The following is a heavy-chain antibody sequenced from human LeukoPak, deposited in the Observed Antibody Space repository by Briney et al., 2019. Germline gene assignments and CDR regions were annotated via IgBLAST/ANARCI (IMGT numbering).Heavy chain of an antibody. J-gene: IGHJ4*02. Sequence: NSSETLSLTCTVSGGSISSGGYYWSWIRQHPGKGLEWIGYIYYSGSTYYNPSLKSRVTISVDTSKNQFSLKLSSATAADTAVYYCARDVGDYVRGGGYFDYWGQGTLVTVSS. D-gene: IGHD3-16*01. CDR1: GGSISSGGYY. CDR2: IYYSGST. CDR3: ARDVGDYVRGGGYFDY. V-gene: IGHV4-31*03.